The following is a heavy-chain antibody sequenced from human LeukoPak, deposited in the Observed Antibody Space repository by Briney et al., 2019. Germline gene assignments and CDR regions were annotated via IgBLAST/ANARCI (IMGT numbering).Heavy chain of an antibody. CDR2: ITPTGDMS. V-gene: IGHV3-23*01. CDR1: GFIFSIHA. D-gene: IGHD3-22*01. J-gene: IGHJ4*02. Sequence: GGSLRLSCAASGFIFSIHAMSWVRQAPGKGLEWVSAITPTGDMSLYADSVKGRFTMSRDNSKNTLYLQMNSLRAEDTALSYCAKHKHDSGGCSGGFDDWGEGTLVTVSS. CDR3: AKHKHDSGGCSGGFDD.